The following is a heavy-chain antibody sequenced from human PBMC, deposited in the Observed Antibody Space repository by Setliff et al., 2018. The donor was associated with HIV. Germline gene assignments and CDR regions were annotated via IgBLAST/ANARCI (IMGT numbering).Heavy chain of an antibody. CDR3: ARSKRGYDSRGFYRENWFDP. V-gene: IGHV5-51*01. Sequence: GESLKISCKASGYRFTSYWIAWVRQMPGKGLEWMGIIYPGDSDTRYSPSFQGQVTISVDKSLDSAYLQWNTLKASDTAMYYCARSKRGYDSRGFYRENWFDPWGQGTQVTVSS. CDR2: IYPGDSDT. J-gene: IGHJ5*02. D-gene: IGHD3-22*01. CDR1: GYRFTSYW.